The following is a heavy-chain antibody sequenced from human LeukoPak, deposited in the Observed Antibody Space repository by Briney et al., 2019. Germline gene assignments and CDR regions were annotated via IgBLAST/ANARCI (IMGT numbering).Heavy chain of an antibody. Sequence: PGGSLRLSCAASGFTVSSDYMSWVRQAPGRGLGWVSVIYSGGSTYYADSVKGRFTISRDNSKNTLYLQMNSLRAEDTAVYYCARWGIAVASRVFYYWGQGTQVTVPS. CDR3: ARWGIAVASRVFYY. V-gene: IGHV3-66*02. CDR2: IYSGGST. CDR1: GFTVSSDY. J-gene: IGHJ4*02. D-gene: IGHD6-19*01.